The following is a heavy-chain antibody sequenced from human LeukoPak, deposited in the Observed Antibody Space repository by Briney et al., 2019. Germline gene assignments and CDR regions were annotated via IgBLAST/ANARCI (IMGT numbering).Heavy chain of an antibody. D-gene: IGHD3-22*01. CDR3: XXVLSSGYFPDY. CDR1: GFTFSNYS. CDR2: ISSSSSYI. Sequence: PGGSLRLSCEASGFTFSNYSMNWVRQAPGKGLEWVSSISSSSSYIYYADSVKGRFTISRDNAKNSLYLQMNSLRAEDTAGYYXXXVLSSGYFPDYWGQGTLVTVSS. J-gene: IGHJ4*02. V-gene: IGHV3-21*01.